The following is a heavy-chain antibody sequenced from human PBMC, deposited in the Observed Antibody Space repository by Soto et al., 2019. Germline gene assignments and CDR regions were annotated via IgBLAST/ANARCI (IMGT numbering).Heavy chain of an antibody. CDR2: ISGSGGST. CDR1: GFSFSSYA. D-gene: IGHD3-10*01. J-gene: IGHJ4*02. Sequence: GGSLRLSCAASGFSFSSYAMSWVCQAPGKGLEWVSGISGSGGSTCYADSVKGRFTISRDNSKNTLYLQMNSLRAEDTALYYCVKDQRRGSPLGSDSWGQGTPVTVSS. CDR3: VKDQRRGSPLGSDS. V-gene: IGHV3-23*01.